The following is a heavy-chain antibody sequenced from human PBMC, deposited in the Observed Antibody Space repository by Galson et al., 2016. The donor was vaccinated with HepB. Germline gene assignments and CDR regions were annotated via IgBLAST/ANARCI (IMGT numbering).Heavy chain of an antibody. CDR3: GKGGTGIAVPVDL. J-gene: IGHJ5*02. V-gene: IGHV3-30*18. D-gene: IGHD6-19*01. CDR1: GLTLSNHA. CDR2: TSSDGSNE. Sequence: SLRHSCAISGLTLSNHAMHWVRQAPGQGLEWVAVTSSDGSNEYYADVVKGRFAISGDNSKNTLYLQMNSLRPEDTAVYYCGKGGTGIAVPVDLWGQGTQVTVSS.